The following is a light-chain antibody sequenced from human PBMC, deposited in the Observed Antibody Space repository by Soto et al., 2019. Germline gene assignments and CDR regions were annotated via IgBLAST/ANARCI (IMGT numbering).Light chain of an antibody. J-gene: IGKJ3*01. V-gene: IGKV3-15*01. CDR3: QQYNNWPFT. Sequence: EIVMTQSPATLSVSPGERATLSCRASQSVSSNLAWYQQKPGQAPRLLIYGAFTRATGIPASFSGSGSGTEFTLTNSGLQSEDFAVYYYQQYNNWPFTFGPGTKVDIK. CDR1: QSVSSN. CDR2: GAF.